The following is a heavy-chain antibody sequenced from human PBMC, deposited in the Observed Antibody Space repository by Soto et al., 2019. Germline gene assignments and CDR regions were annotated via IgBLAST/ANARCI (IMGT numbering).Heavy chain of an antibody. J-gene: IGHJ6*02. V-gene: IGHV1-8*01. CDR1: GYTFTSYD. Sequence: QVQLVQSGAEVKKPGASVKVSCKASGYTFTSYDINWVRQATGQGLEWMGWMNPNSGNTGHAQKFQGRVTMTRNDSISTAYMELSRQRSGDTAVYYCAREMTTRGMDVGGQGTTVTVSS. CDR3: AREMTTRGMDV. CDR2: MNPNSGNT. D-gene: IGHD1-1*01.